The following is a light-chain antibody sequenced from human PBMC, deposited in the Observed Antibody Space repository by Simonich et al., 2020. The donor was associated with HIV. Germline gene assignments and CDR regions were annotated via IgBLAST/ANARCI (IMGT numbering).Light chain of an antibody. CDR3: MQGIYLPYT. V-gene: IGKV2-29*02. CDR2: EVS. Sequence: DVVMTQSPLSLPVTLGQPASISCRSSQSLVHSDGNTYLNWFQQRPGQSPQLLIYEVSSRFSGVPDRFSGSGSGTDFTLRISRVEAEDVGIYYCMQGIYLPYTFGQGTKLEIK. J-gene: IGKJ2*01. CDR1: QSLVHSDGNTY.